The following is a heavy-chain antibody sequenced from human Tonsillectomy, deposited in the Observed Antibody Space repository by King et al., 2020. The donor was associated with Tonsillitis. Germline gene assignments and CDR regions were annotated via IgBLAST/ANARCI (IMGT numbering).Heavy chain of an antibody. J-gene: IGHJ4*02. CDR2: IFSNDER. Sequence: VTLKESGPVLVKPTETLTLTCTVSGFSLSNARMGVSWLRQPPGKALEWLAHIFSNDERSYRIFLKIRLTISKDTSKSQVVLTMTNMDPVDTATYFCARINNRVLRYFDWDFEYWGQGTLVTVSS. V-gene: IGHV2-26*01. CDR1: GFSLSNARMG. CDR3: ARINNRVLRYFDWDFEY. D-gene: IGHD3-9*01.